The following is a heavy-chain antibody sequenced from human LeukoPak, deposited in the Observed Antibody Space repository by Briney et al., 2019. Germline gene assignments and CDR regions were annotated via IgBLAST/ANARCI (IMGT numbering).Heavy chain of an antibody. V-gene: IGHV3-30*02. CDR2: IRHDGSYK. D-gene: IGHD3-10*01. CDR3: AKDESMAVTRGGYYGLDV. J-gene: IGHJ6*02. CDR1: GFSFSSYG. Sequence: GESLRLSCAASGFSFSSYGMHWVRQAPGKGLQWVAFIRHDGSYKYYADSVKGRFTISRDNSKNTLYLQMNSLRPEGAAVYFCAKDESMAVTRGGYYGLDVWGQGTTVTVSS.